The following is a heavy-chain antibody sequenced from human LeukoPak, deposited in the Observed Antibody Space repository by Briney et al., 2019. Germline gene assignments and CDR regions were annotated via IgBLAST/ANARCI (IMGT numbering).Heavy chain of an antibody. J-gene: IGHJ2*01. V-gene: IGHV4-59*01. CDR3: ARAFFPYSRSCLFDL. CDR2: IYYSGST. CDR1: GGSISSYY. Sequence: PSETLSLTCTVSGGSISSYYWSWIRQPPGKGLEWIGYIYYSGSTNYNPSLKSRVTISVYTSKNQFSLKLSSVTAAVTVVYYCARAFFPYSRSCLFDLWGRGTLVTVSS. D-gene: IGHD6-13*01.